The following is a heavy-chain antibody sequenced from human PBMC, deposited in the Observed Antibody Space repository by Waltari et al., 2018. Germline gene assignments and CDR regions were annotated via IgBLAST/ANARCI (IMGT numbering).Heavy chain of an antibody. Sequence: QVQLQESGPGLVKPSQTLSLTCTVSGGSISSGGYYWSWIRQHPGKGLEWIGYIYHSGSTYYNPSLKSRVTISVDRSKNQFSLKLSSVTAADTAVYYCARMTTVTMYYYYGMDVWGQGTTVTVSS. D-gene: IGHD4-17*01. V-gene: IGHV4-31*03. J-gene: IGHJ6*02. CDR2: IYHSGST. CDR3: ARMTTVTMYYYYGMDV. CDR1: GGSISSGGYY.